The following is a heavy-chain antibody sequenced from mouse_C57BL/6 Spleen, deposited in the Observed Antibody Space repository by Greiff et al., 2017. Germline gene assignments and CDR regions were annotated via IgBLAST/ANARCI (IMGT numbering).Heavy chain of an antibody. J-gene: IGHJ2*01. CDR3: ARADGYPYYFDY. D-gene: IGHD2-3*01. CDR2: INYDGSST. CDR1: GFTFSDYY. V-gene: IGHV5-16*01. Sequence: DVKLVESEGGLVQPGSSMKLSCTASGFTFSDYYMAWVRQVPEKGLEWVANINYDGSSTYYLDSLKSRFIISRDNAKNILYLQMSSLKSEDTATYYCARADGYPYYFDYWGQGTTLTVSS.